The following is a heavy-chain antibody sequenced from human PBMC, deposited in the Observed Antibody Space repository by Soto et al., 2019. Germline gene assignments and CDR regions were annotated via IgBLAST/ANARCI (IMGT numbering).Heavy chain of an antibody. CDR3: TRSSALTAPYFYDH. J-gene: IGHJ4*02. V-gene: IGHV3-74*01. CDR2: INSDGSTK. Sequence: GGSLRLSCVASGFTFSSHWMHWIRQTPGKGLVWVAHINSDGSTKDYADSVKGRFTISRDNAKNTLYLHMNSLRAEDTAVYYCTRSSALTAPYFYDHWGQGTLVTVSS. D-gene: IGHD7-27*01. CDR1: GFTFSSHW.